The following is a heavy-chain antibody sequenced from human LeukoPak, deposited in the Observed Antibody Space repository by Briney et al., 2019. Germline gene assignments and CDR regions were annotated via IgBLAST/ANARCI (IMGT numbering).Heavy chain of an antibody. J-gene: IGHJ3*02. Sequence: GRSLRLSCAASGFTFSSYGMHWVRQAPGKGLEWVAVISYDGSNKYYADSVKGRFTISRDNSKNTLYLQMNSLRAEDTAVYYSANGYYDSSGYEDAFDIWGQGTMVTVSS. D-gene: IGHD3-22*01. CDR3: ANGYYDSSGYEDAFDI. CDR2: ISYDGSNK. CDR1: GFTFSSYG. V-gene: IGHV3-30*18.